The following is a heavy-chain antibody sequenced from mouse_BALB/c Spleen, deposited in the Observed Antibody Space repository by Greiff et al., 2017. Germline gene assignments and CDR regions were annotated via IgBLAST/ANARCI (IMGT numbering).Heavy chain of an antibody. J-gene: IGHJ2*01. CDR2: ISSGSSTI. CDR1: GFTFSSFG. V-gene: IGHV5-17*02. CDR3: ETGTFSFDY. Sequence: EVQLVESGGGLVQPGGSRKLSCAASGFTFSSFGMHWVRQAPEKGLEWVAYISSGSSTIYYADTVKGRFTISRDNPKNTLFLQMTSLRSEDTAMYYCETGTFSFDYWGQGTTLTVSS. D-gene: IGHD4-1*01.